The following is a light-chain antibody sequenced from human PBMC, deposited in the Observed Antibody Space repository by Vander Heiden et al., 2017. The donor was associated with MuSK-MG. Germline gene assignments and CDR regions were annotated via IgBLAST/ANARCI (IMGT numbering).Light chain of an antibody. CDR2: AAS. CDR3: QQSNSTPRT. V-gene: IGKV1-39*01. J-gene: IGKJ1*01. Sequence: IRLSQSPSSLSASVGDRVTITCRASQGISSYLNWYQQKPGKVPKLLIYAASSLQSGVPSRFGGSGSGTDFTLTISSLQPEDFATYYCQQSNSTPRTFGQGTKVEIK. CDR1: QGISSY.